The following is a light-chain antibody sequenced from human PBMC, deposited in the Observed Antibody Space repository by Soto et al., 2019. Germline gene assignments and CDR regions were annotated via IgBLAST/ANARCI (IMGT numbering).Light chain of an antibody. J-gene: IGKJ3*01. CDR1: QGISSY. V-gene: IGKV1-9*01. CDR2: AAS. Sequence: DIQLTQSPSFLSASVGDRVTITCRASQGISSYLAWYQQKPGKAPKLLIYAASTLQSGVPSRFSGSGSWTEFTLTICSLQPEDFATYYCQQLNSYPLFGPGTKVDIK. CDR3: QQLNSYPL.